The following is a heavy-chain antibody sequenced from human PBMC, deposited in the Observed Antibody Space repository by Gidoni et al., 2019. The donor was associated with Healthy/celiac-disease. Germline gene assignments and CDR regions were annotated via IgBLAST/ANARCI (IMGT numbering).Heavy chain of an antibody. CDR2: ISGSGGST. CDR1: GITFSSYA. D-gene: IGHD4-17*01. Sequence: EVQLLESGRGLVQPGGPLRLPCAAAGITFSSYAMSWVRQAPGKGLEWVSAISGSGGSTYYADSVKGLFTISRDNSKNTLYLQMNSLRAEDTAVYYCAKTPTVTPYDYWGQGTLVTVSS. V-gene: IGHV3-23*01. CDR3: AKTPTVTPYDY. J-gene: IGHJ4*02.